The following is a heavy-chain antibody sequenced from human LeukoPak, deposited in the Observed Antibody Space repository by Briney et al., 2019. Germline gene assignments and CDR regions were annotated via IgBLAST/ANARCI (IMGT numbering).Heavy chain of an antibody. CDR3: ARHNTGDFWSGTTFDY. CDR2: IYYSGST. J-gene: IGHJ4*02. V-gene: IGHV4-59*08. D-gene: IGHD3-3*01. CDR1: GGSLSSYY. Sequence: PSETLSLTCTVSGGSLSSYYWSWIRQPPGKGLEGIGYIYYSGSTNYNPSLKSRVTISVDTSKNQFSLKLSAVTAADTAVYYCARHNTGDFWSGTTFDYWGQGTLVTVSS.